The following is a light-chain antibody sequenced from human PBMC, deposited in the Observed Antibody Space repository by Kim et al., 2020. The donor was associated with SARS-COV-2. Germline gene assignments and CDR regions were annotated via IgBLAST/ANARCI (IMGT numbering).Light chain of an antibody. CDR2: GAS. CDR1: QSVSSN. J-gene: IGKJ1*01. Sequence: SPGETATLSCRASQSVSSNLAWYQQKPGQAPRLLIYGASTRANGIPARFSGSGSGTEFTLTISSLQSEDFALYYCQQFNNWPTWTFGQGTKVDIK. V-gene: IGKV3-15*01. CDR3: QQFNNWPTWT.